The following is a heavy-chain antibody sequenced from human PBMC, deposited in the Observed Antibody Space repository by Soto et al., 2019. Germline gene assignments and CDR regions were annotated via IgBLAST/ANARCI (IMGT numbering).Heavy chain of an antibody. V-gene: IGHV3-30*18. CDR2: ISHDGSNE. CDR3: AKGAGTYYDFWSAHP. CDR1: GFTFSTYG. Sequence: QVQLLESGGGVVQPGRSLRLSCVASGFTFSTYGMHWVRQAPGKGLEWVALISHDGSNEHYADSVRGRFTISRDNSKNTLYVQKNSMRAEDTAVYYCAKGAGTYYDFWSAHPWGQGTLVTVSS. D-gene: IGHD3-3*01. J-gene: IGHJ5*02.